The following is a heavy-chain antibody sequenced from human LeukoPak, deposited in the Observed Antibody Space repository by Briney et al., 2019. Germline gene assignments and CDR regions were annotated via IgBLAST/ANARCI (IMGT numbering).Heavy chain of an antibody. D-gene: IGHD6-13*01. Sequence: GGSLRLSCAASGFTFSSYGMHWVRQAPGKGLEWVAFIRYDGSNKYYADSVKGRFTISRDNSKNTLYLQMNSLRAEDTAVYYCAKDRPPAAEHYYMDVWGKGTTVTVSS. CDR2: IRYDGSNK. V-gene: IGHV3-30*02. CDR3: AKDRPPAAEHYYMDV. CDR1: GFTFSSYG. J-gene: IGHJ6*03.